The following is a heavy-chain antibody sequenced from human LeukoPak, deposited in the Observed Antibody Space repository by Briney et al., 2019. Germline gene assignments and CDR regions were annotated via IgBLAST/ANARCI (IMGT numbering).Heavy chain of an antibody. D-gene: IGHD6-19*01. Sequence: PGGSLRLSCAASGFTFSIYAMHWVRQAPGKGLEWVAVISYDGSNKYYADSVKGRFTISRDNSKNTLYLQMNSLRAEDTAVYYCARDYRSSSGWTVDYWGQGTLVTVSS. V-gene: IGHV3-30-3*01. CDR3: ARDYRSSSGWTVDY. CDR2: ISYDGSNK. CDR1: GFTFSIYA. J-gene: IGHJ4*02.